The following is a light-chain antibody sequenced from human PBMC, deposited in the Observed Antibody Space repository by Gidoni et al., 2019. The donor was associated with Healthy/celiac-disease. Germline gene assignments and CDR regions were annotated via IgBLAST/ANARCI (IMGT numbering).Light chain of an antibody. CDR1: QNISSY. CDR3: QQSYSTPLT. Sequence: DNQKTQSPSSLSSSVGDRVTITCRASQNISSYLNWYQQKPGKAPKLLIYAASSLQSGVPSRFSGSGSGTDFTLTISSLQPEDFATYYCQQSYSTPLTFGGGTKVEIK. CDR2: AAS. V-gene: IGKV1-39*01. J-gene: IGKJ4*01.